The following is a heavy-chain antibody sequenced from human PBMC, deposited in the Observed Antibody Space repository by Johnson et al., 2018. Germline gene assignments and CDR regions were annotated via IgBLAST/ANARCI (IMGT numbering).Heavy chain of an antibody. J-gene: IGHJ1*01. CDR2: ISWNSGSI. Sequence: VQLQESGGGLVQPGRSLRLSCAASGFTFDDYAMHWVRQAPGKGLEWVSGISWNSGSIGYAAPVKGRFTLSRDNAKNSLYLQMNSLRAEDTALYYCAKDELPYYDSSGYYYAEYFQHWGQGTLVTVSS. D-gene: IGHD3-22*01. CDR3: AKDELPYYDSSGYYYAEYFQH. V-gene: IGHV3-9*01. CDR1: GFTFDDYA.